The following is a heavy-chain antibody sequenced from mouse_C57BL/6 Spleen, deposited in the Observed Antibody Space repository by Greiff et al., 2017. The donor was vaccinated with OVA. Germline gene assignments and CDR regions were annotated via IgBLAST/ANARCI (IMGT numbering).Heavy chain of an antibody. CDR3: ARWGDYSLFAY. Sequence: QVQLQQSGAELVRPGTSVKVSCKASGYAFTNYLIEWVKQRPGQGLEWIGVINPGSGGTNYNEKFKGKATLTADKSSSTAYMQLSSLTSEDSAVYFCARWGDYSLFAYWGQGTLVTVSA. J-gene: IGHJ3*01. CDR2: INPGSGGT. D-gene: IGHD2-12*01. V-gene: IGHV1-54*01. CDR1: GYAFTNYL.